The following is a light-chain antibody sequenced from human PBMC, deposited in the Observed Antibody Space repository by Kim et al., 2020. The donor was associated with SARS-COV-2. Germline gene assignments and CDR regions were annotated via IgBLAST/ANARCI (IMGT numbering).Light chain of an antibody. CDR3: ATWDYSLNGWV. V-gene: IGLV1-44*01. CDR2: NDN. J-gene: IGLJ3*02. Sequence: GQRGTSTCSGSSPNVGSHIVNWFQRLPGTAPKLLRYNDNRRPSGVPDRFAGSRSGTSAYLAISGLQSEDEADYYCATWDYSLNGWVFGGGTQLTVL. CDR1: SPNVGSHI.